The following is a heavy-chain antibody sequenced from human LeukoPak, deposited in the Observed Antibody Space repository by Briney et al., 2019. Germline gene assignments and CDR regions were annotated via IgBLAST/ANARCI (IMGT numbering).Heavy chain of an antibody. CDR1: GFTFSSYS. V-gene: IGHV3-21*01. D-gene: IGHD6-19*01. CDR2: ISSSSSYI. J-gene: IGHJ4*02. Sequence: GGSLRLSCAASGFTFSSYSMNWVRQAPGKGLEWVSSISSSSSYIYYADSVKGRFTISRDNAKNSLYLQMNSLRAEDTAVYYCARGESSGWSPSPLDYWGQGTLVTVSS. CDR3: ARGESSGWSPSPLDY.